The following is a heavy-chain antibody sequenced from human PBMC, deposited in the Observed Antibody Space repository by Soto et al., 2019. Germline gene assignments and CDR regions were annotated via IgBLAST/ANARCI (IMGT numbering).Heavy chain of an antibody. Sequence: VQLVESGGGVVQPGRSLRLLCEASGFSFSRYGMHWVRQAPGMGLEWVAVISWAGLAQYYADSVKGRFTISRDNSQSTLYLQMNSLRTEDTAIYYCAKETIQVGGPNYFDYWGQGALVTVSS. D-gene: IGHD1-1*01. J-gene: IGHJ4*02. CDR1: GFSFSRYG. V-gene: IGHV3-30*18. CDR2: ISWAGLAQ. CDR3: AKETIQVGGPNYFDY.